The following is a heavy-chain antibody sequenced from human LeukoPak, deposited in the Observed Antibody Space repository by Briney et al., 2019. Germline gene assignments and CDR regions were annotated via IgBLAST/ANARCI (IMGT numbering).Heavy chain of an antibody. V-gene: IGHV3-21*01. CDR2: ISSSSSYI. CDR3: ARALRGVAGDYYFDY. D-gene: IGHD2-21*02. CDR1: GFTFSSYS. Sequence: PGGSLRLSCAASGFTFSSYSMNWVRQAPGKGLEWVSSISSSSSYIYYADSVKGRFTISRDNAKNSLYLQMNSLRAEDTAVYYCARALRGVAGDYYFDYWGQGTLVTVPS. J-gene: IGHJ4*02.